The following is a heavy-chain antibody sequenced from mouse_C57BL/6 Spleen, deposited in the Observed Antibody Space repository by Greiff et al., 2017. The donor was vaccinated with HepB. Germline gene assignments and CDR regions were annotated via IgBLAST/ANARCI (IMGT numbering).Heavy chain of an antibody. V-gene: IGHV1-53*01. J-gene: IGHJ4*01. Sequence: VQLQQSGTELVKPGASVKLSCKASGYTFTSYWMHWVKQRPGQGLEWIGNINPSNGGTNYNEKFKSKATLTVDKSSSTAYMQLSSLASEDSAVYYCAINTASATGAMDYWGQGTSVTVSS. CDR3: AINTASATGAMDY. CDR2: INPSNGGT. CDR1: GYTFTSYW. D-gene: IGHD1-1*01.